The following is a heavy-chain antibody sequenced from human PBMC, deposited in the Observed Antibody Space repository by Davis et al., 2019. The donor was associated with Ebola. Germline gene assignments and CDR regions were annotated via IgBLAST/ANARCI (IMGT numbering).Heavy chain of an antibody. J-gene: IGHJ4*02. V-gene: IGHV3-74*01. CDR1: GFTFDDYA. D-gene: IGHD3-10*01. CDR3: AKDFGGPSDF. Sequence: GESLKISCAASGFTFDDYAMHWVRQAPGKGLVWVSRMNEDGTTTSYADSVRGRFTIFRDNAKNTLYLQMNNLGVEDTAIYYCAKDFGGPSDFWGQGTLVTVSS. CDR2: MNEDGTTT.